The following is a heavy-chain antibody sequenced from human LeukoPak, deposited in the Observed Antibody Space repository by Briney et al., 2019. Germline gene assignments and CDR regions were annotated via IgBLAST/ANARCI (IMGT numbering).Heavy chain of an antibody. CDR2: IYSSGST. CDR3: ARRYGSGSYYYYYYYMDV. J-gene: IGHJ6*03. V-gene: IGHV4-59*01. Sequence: SETLSLTCTVSGGSISSYYWSWIRQPPGKGLEWIGYIYSSGSTNYNPSLKSRVTISVDTSKNQFSLKLSSVTAADTAVYYCARRYGSGSYYYYYYYMDVWGKGTTVTVSS. CDR1: GGSISSYY. D-gene: IGHD3-10*01.